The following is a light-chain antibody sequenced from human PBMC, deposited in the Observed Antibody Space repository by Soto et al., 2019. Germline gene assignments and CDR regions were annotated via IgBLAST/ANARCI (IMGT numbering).Light chain of an antibody. CDR3: QEYYDSPFT. CDR2: WAS. J-gene: IGKJ3*01. CDR1: QSVLFDSNRQNY. V-gene: IGKV4-1*01. Sequence: IVMTQSPDSLAVSLGERVTINCKSSQSVLFDSNRQNYLAWYQQKPGQPPKVLIYWASNRESGVPDRFSGSRSGTDCTLTLTSLQAKDVAVYYCQEYYDSPFTFGPGTKVNLK.